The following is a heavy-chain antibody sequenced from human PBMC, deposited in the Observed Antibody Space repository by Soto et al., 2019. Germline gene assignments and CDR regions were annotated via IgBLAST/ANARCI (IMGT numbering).Heavy chain of an antibody. J-gene: IGHJ6*02. CDR2: LIPIFGTT. V-gene: IGHV1-69*01. Sequence: QVQLVQSGTEVKKPGSSVKVSCKASGGTFRSNAISWVRQAPGQGLEWMGGLIPIFGTTNYAQKFQGRVTITADESASTAYMELSSLRSYDTAVYYCASRPSFYYGSGYGMDVWGQGTMVTVSS. CDR1: GGTFRSNA. CDR3: ASRPSFYYGSGYGMDV. D-gene: IGHD3-10*01.